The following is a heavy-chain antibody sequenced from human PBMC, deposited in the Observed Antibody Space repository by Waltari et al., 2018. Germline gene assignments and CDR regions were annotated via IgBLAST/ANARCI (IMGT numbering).Heavy chain of an antibody. CDR2: ITSGSDTI. CDR1: GFPFKSYT. Sequence: DVQLAQSGGGLVAPGGSLRLSCVASGFPFKSYTMNWVRQTPRGDLAWISNITSGSDTISYSDAVRGRFTVSRDNAKRSLYLQMNDLRAEDTAVYYCACGSQVVSDAYDLWGQGTSVTVSS. CDR3: ACGSQVVSDAYDL. D-gene: IGHD2-2*01. V-gene: IGHV3-21*02. J-gene: IGHJ3*01.